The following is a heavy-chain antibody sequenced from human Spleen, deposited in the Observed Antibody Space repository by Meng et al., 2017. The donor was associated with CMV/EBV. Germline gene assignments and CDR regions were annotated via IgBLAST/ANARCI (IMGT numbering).Heavy chain of an antibody. D-gene: IGHD3-10*01. CDR2: ISWNSGSI. CDR1: GFTFDDYA. V-gene: IGHV3-9*01. J-gene: IGHJ4*02. Sequence: SLKISCAASGFTFDDYAMHWVRQAPGKGLEWVSGISWNSGSIGYADSVKGRFTISRDNAKNSLFLQMNSLRAEDTAVYYCARGSYFYASGAYWGQGSLVTVSS. CDR3: ARGSYFYASGAY.